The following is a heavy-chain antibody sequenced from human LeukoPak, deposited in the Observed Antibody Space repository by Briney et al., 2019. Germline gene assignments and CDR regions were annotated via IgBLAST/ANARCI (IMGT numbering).Heavy chain of an antibody. CDR1: GYTFTGHY. D-gene: IGHD3-22*01. J-gene: IGHJ3*02. V-gene: IGHV1-2*02. CDR3: ASEYKYDSSGANAFDI. Sequence: ASVKVSCKASGYTFTGHYIHWVRQAPGQGLEWMGWIHPNTGGTKYAQKFQGRVTMTRDTSSSTAYMELSSLRSADMAVYYCASEYKYDSSGANAFDIWGQGTMVTVSS. CDR2: IHPNTGGT.